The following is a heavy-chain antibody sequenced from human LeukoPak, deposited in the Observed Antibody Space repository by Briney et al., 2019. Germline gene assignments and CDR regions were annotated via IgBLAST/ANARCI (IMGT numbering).Heavy chain of an antibody. J-gene: IGHJ4*02. CDR2: IIPIFGTA. CDR3: ASGTGTTNDY. Sequence: SVKVSCKASGGTFSSYAISWVRQAPGQGLEWMGRIIPIFGTANYAQKFQGRVTITTDESTSTAHMELSSLRSEDTAVYYCASGTGTTNDYWGQGTLVTVSS. CDR1: GGTFSSYA. V-gene: IGHV1-69*05. D-gene: IGHD1-1*01.